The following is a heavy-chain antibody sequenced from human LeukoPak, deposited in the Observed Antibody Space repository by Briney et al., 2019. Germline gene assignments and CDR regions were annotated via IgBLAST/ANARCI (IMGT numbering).Heavy chain of an antibody. CDR2: IDPSSTYI. D-gene: IGHD6-19*01. CDR1: GFTFSTYS. V-gene: IGHV3-21*03. CDR3: ARDWAGQADY. Sequence: MRGGSQRLSCAASGFTFSTYSMNWVRQAPGKGLEWVSSIDPSSTYIYYADSVKGRFTISRDNARNSLYLQMNSLRAEDTAVYYCARDWAGQADYRGQRDLITVSS. J-gene: IGHJ4*02.